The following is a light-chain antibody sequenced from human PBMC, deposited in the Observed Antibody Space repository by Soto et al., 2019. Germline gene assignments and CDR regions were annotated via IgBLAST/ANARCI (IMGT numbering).Light chain of an antibody. V-gene: IGKV3-15*01. CDR1: QSVNDN. Sequence: EIVMTQSPAALSVFPGERVILSCRASQSVNDNVAWYQQKPGQAPRLLIYGASVRVAGIPARFSGSGSGTAFTLTISSLQSEDFGLYYCQQYNNWPPITFGQGTRLEIK. J-gene: IGKJ5*01. CDR2: GAS. CDR3: QQYNNWPPIT.